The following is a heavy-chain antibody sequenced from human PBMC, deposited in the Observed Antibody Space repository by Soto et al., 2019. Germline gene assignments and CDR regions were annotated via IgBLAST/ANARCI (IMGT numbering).Heavy chain of an antibody. D-gene: IGHD3-22*01. J-gene: IGHJ4*02. CDR1: GFAFNRYS. CDR3: ARDYYDGRGSYFVSYFDF. V-gene: IGHV3-30-3*01. CDR2: ISKDGSNK. Sequence: QVLLVESGGGVVQPGRSVRLSCAASGFAFNRYSMYWVRQTPGKGLEWVAFISKDGSNKKYSDYVKGRFTISRDNSKNTLYLQMNSLRGDDTADYYCARDYYDGRGSYFVSYFDFWGQGALVTVSS.